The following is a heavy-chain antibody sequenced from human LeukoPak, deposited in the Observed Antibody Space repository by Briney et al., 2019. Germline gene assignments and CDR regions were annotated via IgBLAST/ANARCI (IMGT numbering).Heavy chain of an antibody. CDR3: AKVVPTSIAVAGVDY. J-gene: IGHJ4*02. Sequence: GGSLRLSCAASGFTFSSYWMSWVRQAPGKGLEWVANIKQDGSEKYYVDSVKGRFTISRDNAKNSLYLQMNSLRAEDTAVYYCAKVVPTSIAVAGVDYWGQGTLVTVSS. CDR1: GFTFSSYW. CDR2: IKQDGSEK. D-gene: IGHD6-19*01. V-gene: IGHV3-7*01.